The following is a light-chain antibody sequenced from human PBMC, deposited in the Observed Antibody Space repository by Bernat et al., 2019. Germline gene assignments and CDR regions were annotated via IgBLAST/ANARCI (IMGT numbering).Light chain of an antibody. CDR2: GAS. Sequence: EIVMTQSPATLSVSPGERATLSCRASQSVSSDFAWFQQKPGQAPRLLIYGASTRATGFPARFSGSGSGTEFTLTISSLQSEDSAVYYCQQYKYWPRTFGQGTKVEIK. CDR3: QQYKYWPRT. CDR1: QSVSSD. J-gene: IGKJ1*01. V-gene: IGKV3-15*01.